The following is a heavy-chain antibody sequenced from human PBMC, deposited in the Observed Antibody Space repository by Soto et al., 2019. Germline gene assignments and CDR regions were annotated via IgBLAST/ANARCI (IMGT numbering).Heavy chain of an antibody. V-gene: IGHV1-18*01. CDR3: ARDVPDTSLFFYYYGMDV. D-gene: IGHD2-21*01. Sequence: QVHLVQSGAEVRKPGASVKVSCKASGYSFTSYGISCVRQAPGQGLEWMGWISTDNGNTNYAHNLQGRVSMTIDPSTSTAYMELWSLGSDDTAVYYCARDVPDTSLFFYYYGMDVWGQGTTVTVSS. CDR2: ISTDNGNT. J-gene: IGHJ6*02. CDR1: GYSFTSYG.